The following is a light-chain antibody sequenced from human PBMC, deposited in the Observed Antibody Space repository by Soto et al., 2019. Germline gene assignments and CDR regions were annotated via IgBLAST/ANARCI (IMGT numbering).Light chain of an antibody. CDR1: QNIRTY. CDR3: QQGHSTPYT. CDR2: SAS. V-gene: IGKV1-39*01. J-gene: IGKJ2*01. Sequence: DIQMTQSPYSLSASVGDSVTITCRASQNIRTYLNWYQQKPGRAPKLLIHSASALPSGVPSRFSGSGSGTEFTLPMSGLQPEDSATYYCQQGHSTPYTFGQGTKVEIK.